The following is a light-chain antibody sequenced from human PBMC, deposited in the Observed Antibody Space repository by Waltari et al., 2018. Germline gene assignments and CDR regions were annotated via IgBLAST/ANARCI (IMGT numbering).Light chain of an antibody. CDR3: QQYGSSPRT. CDR1: QSVSSCY. V-gene: IGKV3-20*01. J-gene: IGKJ1*01. Sequence: IVLTQSPGTLSLSPGERATLSCRASQSVSSCYLAWYKQKPGQAPRLLIYGASSRATGIPDRFSGSGSGTAFTLTISRLEPEDFAVYYCQQYGSSPRTFGQGTKVEIK. CDR2: GAS.